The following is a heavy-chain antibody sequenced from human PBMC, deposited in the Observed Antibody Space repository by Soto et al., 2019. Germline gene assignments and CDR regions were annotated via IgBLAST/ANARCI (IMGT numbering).Heavy chain of an antibody. Sequence: QVQLVQSGAEVKKPGASVKGSCKTSGYTFTSYSISWVRQAPGQGLEWMGWINVYNGNKKYAQNLQARVTMTTDTTTSTVYMELRSLRSDDTAVYYCARDLAVGWFDPWGQGTLVTVSS. CDR3: ARDLAVGWFDP. V-gene: IGHV1-18*01. CDR1: GYTFTSYS. D-gene: IGHD2-2*01. J-gene: IGHJ5*02. CDR2: INVYNGNK.